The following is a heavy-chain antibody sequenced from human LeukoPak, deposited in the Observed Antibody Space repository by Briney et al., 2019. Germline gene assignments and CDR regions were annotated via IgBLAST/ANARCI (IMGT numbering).Heavy chain of an antibody. Sequence: KPSETLSLTCSVSGDSISRSDSYWDWIRQPPGKGLEWIGTIYYSGRTYHSPSFNSRVTMSVDTSSNQFSLNLRSVTAADTAVYYCARRRYYDGSGYLEWGQGTLLSVSS. CDR3: ARRRYYDGSGYLE. J-gene: IGHJ1*01. CDR1: GDSISRSDSY. D-gene: IGHD3-22*01. CDR2: IYYSGRT. V-gene: IGHV4-39*01.